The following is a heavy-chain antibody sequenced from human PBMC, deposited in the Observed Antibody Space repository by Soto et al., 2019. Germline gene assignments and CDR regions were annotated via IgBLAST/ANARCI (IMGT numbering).Heavy chain of an antibody. CDR3: ARFSSSPYENYYYGMDV. J-gene: IGHJ6*02. V-gene: IGHV1-69*13. CDR1: GGTFSSYA. D-gene: IGHD6-13*01. CDR2: IIPIFGTA. Sequence: SVKVSCKASGGTFSSYAISWVRQAPGQGLEWMGGIIPIFGTANYAQKLQGRVTITADESTSTAYMELSSLRSEDTAVYYCARFSSSPYENYYYGMDVWGQGTTVTVSS.